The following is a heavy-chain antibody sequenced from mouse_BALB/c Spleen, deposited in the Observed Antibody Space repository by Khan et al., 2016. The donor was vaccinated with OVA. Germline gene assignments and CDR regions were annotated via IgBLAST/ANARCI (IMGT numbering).Heavy chain of an antibody. Sequence: QIQLVQSGAELLRPGTSVKMSCKAGGYTFTNYLIGWVKQRPGHGLEWIGDIYPGVYYTNYNEKFKGKATLTAVTSSSTVFMQLSSLTFEDSAIYYCARYPSWYFDVWGAGTTVTVSS. J-gene: IGHJ1*01. CDR3: ARYPSWYFDV. CDR2: IYPGVYYT. CDR1: GYTFTNYL. V-gene: IGHV1-63*02.